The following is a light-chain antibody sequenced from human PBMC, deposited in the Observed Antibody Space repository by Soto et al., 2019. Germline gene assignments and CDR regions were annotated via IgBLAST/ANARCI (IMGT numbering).Light chain of an antibody. V-gene: IGKV1-13*02. CDR3: QEYFIPPWT. Sequence: AIQLTQSPSSLSASVGDSVTITCRASQGISSALAWYQQKPGRAPKLLIYDASSLESGVPSRFSGGGSGTDFTLTITSLQAEDVAIYYCQEYFIPPWTFGQGTKVDIK. CDR2: DAS. CDR1: QGISSA. J-gene: IGKJ1*01.